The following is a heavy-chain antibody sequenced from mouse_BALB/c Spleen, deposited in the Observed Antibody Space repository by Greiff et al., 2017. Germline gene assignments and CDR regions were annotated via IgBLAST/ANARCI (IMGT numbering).Heavy chain of an antibody. CDR2: IYPGNVNT. J-gene: IGHJ3*01. Sequence: QVQLKESGPELVKPGASVRISCKASGYTFTSYYIHWVKQRPGQGLEWIGWIYPGNVNTKYNEKFKGKATLTSDKSSSTAYMELSSLTSEDSAVYYCARDGSSAFAYWGQGTLVTVSA. V-gene: IGHV1S56*01. D-gene: IGHD1-1*01. CDR1: GYTFTSYY. CDR3: ARDGSSAFAY.